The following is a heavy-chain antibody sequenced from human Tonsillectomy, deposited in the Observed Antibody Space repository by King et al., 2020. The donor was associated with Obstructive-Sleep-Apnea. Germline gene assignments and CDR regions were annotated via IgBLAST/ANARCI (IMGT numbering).Heavy chain of an antibody. CDR2: IYYSGST. Sequence: VQLQESGPGLVKPSETLSLTCTVSGGSISSYYWSWIRQPPGKGLEWIGYIYYSGSTNYTPSLKSRVTISVDTSKNQFSLKLSSVTAADTAVYYCARASGGDFDYWGQGTLVTVSS. J-gene: IGHJ4*02. CDR3: ARASGGDFDY. CDR1: GGSISSYY. D-gene: IGHD3-16*01. V-gene: IGHV4-59*01.